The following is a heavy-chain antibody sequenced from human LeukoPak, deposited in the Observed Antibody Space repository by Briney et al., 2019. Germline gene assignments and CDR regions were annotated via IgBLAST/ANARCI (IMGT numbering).Heavy chain of an antibody. Sequence: APGKXXEWVSYISSSGSTKYYADSVKGRFTISRDNARNSLCLQMNSLRAEDTAVYFCARGGLSIMGYWGQGTLVTVSS. J-gene: IGHJ4*02. V-gene: IGHV3-11*01. CDR2: ISSSGSTK. D-gene: IGHD2/OR15-2a*01. CDR3: ARGGLSIMGY.